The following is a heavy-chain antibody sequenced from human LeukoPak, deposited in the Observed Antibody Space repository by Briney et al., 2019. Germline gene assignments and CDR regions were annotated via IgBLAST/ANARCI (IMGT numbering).Heavy chain of an antibody. J-gene: IGHJ4*02. V-gene: IGHV4-39*07. CDR1: GGSISSSSYY. CDR2: IYYSGST. Sequence: SETLSLTCTVSGGSISSSSYYWGWIRQPPGKGLEWIGSIYYSGSTYYNPSLKSRVTISVDTSKNQFSLNLSSVTAADTAGYFCAKNQGGRYPFDYWGQGTLVTVSS. D-gene: IGHD2-15*01. CDR3: AKNQGGRYPFDY.